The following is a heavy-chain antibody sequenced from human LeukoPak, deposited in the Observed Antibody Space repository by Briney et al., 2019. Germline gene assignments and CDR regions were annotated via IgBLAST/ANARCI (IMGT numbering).Heavy chain of an antibody. CDR2: INHSGGT. Sequence: SETLSLTCAVYGGSFIGYDWTWIRQPPGKGLEWIGEINHSGGTNYNPSLKSRVTISVDTSKNQFSLKLSSVTAADTAVYYCARHPPHYDFWSGYPFYYFDYWGQGTLVTVSS. CDR3: ARHPPHYDFWSGYPFYYFDY. J-gene: IGHJ4*02. V-gene: IGHV4-34*01. CDR1: GGSFIGYD. D-gene: IGHD3-3*01.